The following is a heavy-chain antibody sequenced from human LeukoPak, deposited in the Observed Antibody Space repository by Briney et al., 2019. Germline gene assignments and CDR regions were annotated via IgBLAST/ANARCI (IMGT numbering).Heavy chain of an antibody. D-gene: IGHD3-9*01. CDR3: ARANYDILTGYYSGWFDP. CDR1: GFTFSSYS. V-gene: IGHV3-21*01. Sequence: GGSLRLSRAASGFTFSSYSMNWVRQAPGKGLEWVSSISSSSSYIHYADSVKGRFTISRDNAKNSLYLQMNGLRAEDTAVYYCARANYDILTGYYSGWFDPWGQGTLVTVSS. J-gene: IGHJ5*02. CDR2: ISSSSSYI.